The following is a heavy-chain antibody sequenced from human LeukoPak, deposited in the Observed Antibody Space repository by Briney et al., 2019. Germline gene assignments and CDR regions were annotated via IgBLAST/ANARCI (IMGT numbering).Heavy chain of an antibody. CDR2: IIPILGIA. V-gene: IGHV1-69*04. Sequence: SVKVSCKASGGTFSSYAISWVRQAPGQGLEWMGRIIPILGIANYAQKFQGRVTITADKSTSTAYMELSSLRSEDTAVYYCVREGYGDYSFPDDAFDIWGQGTMVTVSS. J-gene: IGHJ3*02. D-gene: IGHD4-17*01. CDR3: VREGYGDYSFPDDAFDI. CDR1: GGTFSSYA.